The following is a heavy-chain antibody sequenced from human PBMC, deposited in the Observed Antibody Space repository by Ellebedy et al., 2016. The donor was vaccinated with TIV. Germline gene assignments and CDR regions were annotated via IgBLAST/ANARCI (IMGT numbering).Heavy chain of an antibody. CDR3: ARDLPDQGDYKLLNGLDV. CDR2: ISSRSNYI. V-gene: IGHV3-21*01. Sequence: GESLKISCAASGFTFSSHSMNWVRQAPGKALEWVSAISSRSNYIYYADSVKGRFTIPRDNARNSLFLQMNSLRAEDTAVYFCARDLPDQGDYKLLNGLDVWGQGTTVTVSS. D-gene: IGHD4-17*01. J-gene: IGHJ6*02. CDR1: GFTFSSHS.